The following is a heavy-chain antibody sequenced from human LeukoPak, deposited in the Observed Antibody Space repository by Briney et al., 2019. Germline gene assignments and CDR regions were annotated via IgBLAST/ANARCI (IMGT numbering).Heavy chain of an antibody. V-gene: IGHV1-8*01. CDR2: MNPNSGNT. CDR1: GYTFTSYD. J-gene: IGHJ3*02. D-gene: IGHD2-15*01. CDR3: AREKVVVAAGAFDI. Sequence: ASVKVSCKASGYTFTSYDINWVRQATGQGLEWMGWMNPNSGNTGYAQKFQGRVTMTRNTSISTAYMELSSLRSEDTAVYYCAREKVVVAAGAFDIWGQGTMVTVSS.